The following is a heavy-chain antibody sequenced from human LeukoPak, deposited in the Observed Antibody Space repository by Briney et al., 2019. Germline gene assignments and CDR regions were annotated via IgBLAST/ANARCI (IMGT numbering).Heavy chain of an antibody. D-gene: IGHD3-22*01. Sequence: GASVKVSCKASGGTFTNYAFNWVRQAPGQGLEWMGRIIPTFDSAPYAQRFQGRITITTDESSTTAYMTLSSLTSDDTAVYYCASQDASIYSESSTSPTYADWGQGTLVTVSS. CDR2: IIPTFDSA. J-gene: IGHJ4*02. CDR1: GGTFTNYA. CDR3: ASQDASIYSESSTSPTYAD. V-gene: IGHV1-69*05.